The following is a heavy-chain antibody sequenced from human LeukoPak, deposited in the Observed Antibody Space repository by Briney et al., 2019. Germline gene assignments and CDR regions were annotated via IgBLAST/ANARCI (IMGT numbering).Heavy chain of an antibody. J-gene: IGHJ3*02. D-gene: IGHD4-17*01. CDR2: IKQDGSEK. CDR3: ARDSGDYEGVAFDI. CDR1: GFTFSSYW. V-gene: IGHV3-7*05. Sequence: GGSLRLSCAASGFTFSSYWMSWVRQAPGKGLEWVANIKQDGSEKYYVDSVKGRFTISRDNAKNSLYLQMNSLRAEDTAVYYCARDSGDYEGVAFDIWGQGTMVTVSS.